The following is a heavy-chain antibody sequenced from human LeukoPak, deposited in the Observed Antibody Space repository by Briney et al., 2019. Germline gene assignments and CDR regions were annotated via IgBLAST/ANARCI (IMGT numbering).Heavy chain of an antibody. V-gene: IGHV3-7*01. CDR2: IKQDGSEK. J-gene: IGHJ6*03. Sequence: QPGGSLRLSCAASGFTFSSYWMTWVRQAPGKGLEWVANIKQDGSEKYYVDSVKGRFTISRDNAKNSLYLQMNSLRAEDTAVYYCARDNRPSAPVATTPYYYYYMDVWGKGTTVTVSS. D-gene: IGHD2-2*01. CDR1: GFTFSSYW. CDR3: ARDNRPSAPVATTPYYYYYMDV.